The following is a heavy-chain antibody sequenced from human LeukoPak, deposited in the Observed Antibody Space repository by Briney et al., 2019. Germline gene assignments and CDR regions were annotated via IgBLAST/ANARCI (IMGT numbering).Heavy chain of an antibody. D-gene: IGHD3-22*01. Sequence: GGSLRLSCAASGFTFSNAWMSWVRQAPGKGLEWVGRIKSKTDGGTTDYAAPVKGRFTISRDDSKNTLYQQMNSLKTEDTAVYYCVVITRGDAFDIWGQGTMVTVSS. J-gene: IGHJ3*02. CDR2: IKSKTDGGTT. CDR1: GFTFSNAW. V-gene: IGHV3-15*01. CDR3: VVITRGDAFDI.